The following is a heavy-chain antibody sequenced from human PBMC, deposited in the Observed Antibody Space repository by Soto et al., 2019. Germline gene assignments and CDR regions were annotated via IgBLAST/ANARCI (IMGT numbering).Heavy chain of an antibody. Sequence: QVQLVDSGGGVVQPGRSRRLSCAASEFIFSSYGMHWVRQAPGKGLEWVAVISSDGSVKYYADSVKGRFTISRDNSKNTLYLQMNSLRTEDTAVYHCAREGHSRGYGAYLQHWGQGTLVTVSS. D-gene: IGHD6-25*01. CDR3: AREGHSRGYGAYLQH. CDR1: EFIFSSYG. J-gene: IGHJ1*01. CDR2: ISSDGSVK. V-gene: IGHV3-30*03.